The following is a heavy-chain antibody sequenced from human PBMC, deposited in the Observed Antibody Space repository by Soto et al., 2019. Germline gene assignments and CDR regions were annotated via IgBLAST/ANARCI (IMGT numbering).Heavy chain of an antibody. D-gene: IGHD2-2*01. CDR1: GYTFTSYG. Sequence: ASVKVSCKASGYTFTSYGISWVRQAPGQGLEWMGWISAYNGNTNYAQKLQGRVTMTTDTSTSTAYMELSSLRSEDTAVYYCARQCGSCTSDDAFDIWGQGTMVTV. CDR2: ISAYNGNT. V-gene: IGHV1-18*01. J-gene: IGHJ3*02. CDR3: ARQCGSCTSDDAFDI.